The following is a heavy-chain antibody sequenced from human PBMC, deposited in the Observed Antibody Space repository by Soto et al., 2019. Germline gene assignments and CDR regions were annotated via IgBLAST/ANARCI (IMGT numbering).Heavy chain of an antibody. CDR3: AAVVVPLEHQDTYYCYGMDV. D-gene: IGHD3-22*01. CDR2: INAGNGNT. V-gene: IGHV1-3*01. CDR1: GYTFTSYA. Sequence: QVQLVQSGAEVKKPGASVKVSCKASGYTFTSYAMHWVRQAPGQRLEWMGWINAGNGNTKYSQKFQGRVTITRDTSASTAYKELSSLRSEDTALYYCAAVVVPLEHQDTYYCYGMDVWGQGTTVTASS. J-gene: IGHJ6*02.